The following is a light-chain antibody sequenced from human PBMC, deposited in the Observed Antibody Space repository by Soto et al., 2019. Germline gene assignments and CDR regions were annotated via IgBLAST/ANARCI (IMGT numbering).Light chain of an antibody. CDR1: SSDVGSYNL. J-gene: IGLJ2*01. CDR2: KVT. V-gene: IGLV2-23*02. CDR3: ASYEGSNTLV. Sequence: QSVLTQPASVSGSPGQSITISCTGTSSDVGSYNLVSWFQQHPGKVPKLMIYKVTERPSGISARFSGSKSGSTASLTISGLQAEDEADYYCASYEGSNTLVFGGGTKVTVL.